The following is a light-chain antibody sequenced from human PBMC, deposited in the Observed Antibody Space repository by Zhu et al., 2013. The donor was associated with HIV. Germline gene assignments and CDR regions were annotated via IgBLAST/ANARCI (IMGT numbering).Light chain of an antibody. J-gene: IGKJ1*01. V-gene: IGKV1D-16*01. CDR1: QGISSW. Sequence: DIQMTQSPSSLSASVGDRVTITCRASQGISSWLAWYQQKPEKAPKSLIYAASSLQSGVPSRFSGSGSGTEFILAISSLQPDDFATYYCQQYSNYWTFGQGTKVEIK. CDR3: QQYSNYWT. CDR2: AAS.